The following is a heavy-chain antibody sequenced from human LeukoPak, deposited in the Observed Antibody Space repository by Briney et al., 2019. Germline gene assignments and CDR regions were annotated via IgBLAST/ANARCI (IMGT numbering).Heavy chain of an antibody. CDR1: GFTFSNAW. Sequence: PGGSLRLSCAASGFTFSNAWMSWVRQAPGKGLEWVGRVKSKTNGGTTGYAAPVKGRFTISRDDSKNTLYLQMSSLKTEDTAVYYCTLSLAAGLFDYWGQGTLVTVSS. V-gene: IGHV3-15*01. J-gene: IGHJ4*02. CDR3: TLSLAAGLFDY. D-gene: IGHD6-13*01. CDR2: VKSKTNGGTT.